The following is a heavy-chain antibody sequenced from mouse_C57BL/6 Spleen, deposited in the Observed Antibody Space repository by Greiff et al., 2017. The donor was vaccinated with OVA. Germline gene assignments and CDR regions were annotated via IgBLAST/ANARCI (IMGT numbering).Heavy chain of an antibody. Sequence: EVQGVESGGDLVKPGGSLKLSCAASGFTFSSYGMSWVRQTPDKRLEWVATISSGGSYTYYPDSVKGRFTISRDNAKNTLYLQMSSLKSEDTAMYYCARHGEYDGYYFDYWGQGTTLTVSS. V-gene: IGHV5-6*01. CDR1: GFTFSSYG. CDR2: ISSGGSYT. D-gene: IGHD2-3*01. J-gene: IGHJ2*01. CDR3: ARHGEYDGYYFDY.